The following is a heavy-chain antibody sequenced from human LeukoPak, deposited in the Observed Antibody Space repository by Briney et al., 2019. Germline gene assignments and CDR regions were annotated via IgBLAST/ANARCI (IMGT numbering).Heavy chain of an antibody. CDR3: ARGQLPGSWFAP. D-gene: IGHD2-2*01. CDR1: GGSFSGYY. V-gene: IGHV4-34*01. J-gene: IGHJ5*02. CDR2: INHSGST. Sequence: PSETLSLTCAVYGGSFSGYYWSWIRQPPGKGLEWIGEINHSGSTNYNPSLKSRVTISVDTSKNQFSLKLSSVTAADTAVYYCARGQLPGSWFAPWGQGTLVTVSS.